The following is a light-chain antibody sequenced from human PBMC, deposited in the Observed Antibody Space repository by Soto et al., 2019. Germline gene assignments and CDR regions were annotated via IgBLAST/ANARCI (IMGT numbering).Light chain of an antibody. Sequence: AIQLTQSPSSLSASVGDRGTITCRASQGISSALAWYQQKPGKAPKLLIYDASSLESGVRSRFSGSGSGTDFNLTISSLQPEDFASYYCQQFNSYLSLTFGGGTKVESK. CDR3: QQFNSYLSLT. J-gene: IGKJ4*01. CDR1: QGISSA. V-gene: IGKV1-13*02. CDR2: DAS.